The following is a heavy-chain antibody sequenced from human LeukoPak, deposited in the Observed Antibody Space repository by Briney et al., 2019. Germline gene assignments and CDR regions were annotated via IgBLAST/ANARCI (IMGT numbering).Heavy chain of an antibody. J-gene: IGHJ4*02. D-gene: IGHD3-22*01. Sequence: GGSLRLSCAASGFTVSSNYMSWVRQAPGKGLEWVSVIYSGGSTYYADSVKGRFTISRDNSKNTLYLQMNSLRAEDTAVYYCARDQDDSSGYYYYYWGQGTLVTVSS. V-gene: IGHV3-53*01. CDR2: IYSGGST. CDR1: GFTVSSNY. CDR3: ARDQDDSSGYYYYY.